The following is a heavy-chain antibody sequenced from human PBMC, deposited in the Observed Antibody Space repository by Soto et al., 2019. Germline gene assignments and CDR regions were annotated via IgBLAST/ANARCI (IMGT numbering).Heavy chain of an antibody. CDR3: ASSKGGSFFDY. J-gene: IGHJ4*02. CDR2: IDYSGST. D-gene: IGHD1-26*01. CDR1: GGSISSGDYY. Sequence: QVQLQESGPGLVKPSQTLSLTCTVSGGSISSGDYYWSWIRQPPGKGLEWIGYIDYSGSTYYNPSIRSRVTISVDTSKNQFSLKMSSVTAADTAVYYCASSKGGSFFDYWGQGTLVTVSS. V-gene: IGHV4-30-4*01.